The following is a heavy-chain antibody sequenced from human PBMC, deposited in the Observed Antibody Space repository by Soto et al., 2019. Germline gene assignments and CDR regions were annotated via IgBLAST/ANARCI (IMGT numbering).Heavy chain of an antibody. J-gene: IGHJ4*02. CDR1: GFTFSSYA. D-gene: IGHD1-26*01. V-gene: IGHV3-30-3*01. Sequence: QVQLVESGGGVVQPGRSLRLSCAASGFTFSSYAMHWVRQAPGKGLEWVAVISYDGSNKYYADSVKGRFTISRDNSKNALYMQMNSLRAEDTAGYYCARGEGSEWEGIDYWGQGTLVTVSS. CDR3: ARGEGSEWEGIDY. CDR2: ISYDGSNK.